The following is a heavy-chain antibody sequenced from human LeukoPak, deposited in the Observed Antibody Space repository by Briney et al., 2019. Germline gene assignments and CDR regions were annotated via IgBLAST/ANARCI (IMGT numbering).Heavy chain of an antibody. CDR3: AKDKGRKDGYNSVFDY. D-gene: IGHD5-24*01. J-gene: IGHJ4*02. CDR2: IDTDGSNT. V-gene: IGHV3-74*01. CDR1: GFTFSSYW. Sequence: PGGSLRLSCAASGFTFSSYWIHWVRQAPGKGLVWVSRIDTDGSNTNYADSVKGRFTISRDNAQNTVYLQMNSLRAEDTALYYCAKDKGRKDGYNSVFDYWGQGTPVTVSS.